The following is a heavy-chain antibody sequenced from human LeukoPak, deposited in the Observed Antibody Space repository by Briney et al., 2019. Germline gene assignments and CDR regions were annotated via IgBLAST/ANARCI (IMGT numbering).Heavy chain of an antibody. J-gene: IGHJ3*02. V-gene: IGHV4-30-2*01. Sequence: SETLFLTCTVSGGSISSGGYYWSWIRQPPGKGLEWIGYIYHSGSTYYNPSLKSRVTISVDRSKNQFSLKLSSVTAADTAVYYCARVDDHDAFDIWGQGTMVTVSS. CDR1: GGSISSGGYY. CDR3: ARVDDHDAFDI. CDR2: IYHSGST.